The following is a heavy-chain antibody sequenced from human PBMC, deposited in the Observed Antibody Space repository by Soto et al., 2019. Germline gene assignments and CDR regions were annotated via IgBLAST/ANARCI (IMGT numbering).Heavy chain of an antibody. CDR2: IYYSGST. J-gene: IGHJ5*02. CDR1: GGSISSYY. Sequence: PSETLSLTCTFSGGSISSYYWSWIRQPPGKGLEWIGYIYYSGSTNYNPSLKSRVTISVDRSKNQFSLKLSSVTAADTAVYYCARGIVAGRPGLNWFDPWGQGTLVTVSS. CDR3: ARGIVAGRPGLNWFDP. D-gene: IGHD5-12*01. V-gene: IGHV4-59*12.